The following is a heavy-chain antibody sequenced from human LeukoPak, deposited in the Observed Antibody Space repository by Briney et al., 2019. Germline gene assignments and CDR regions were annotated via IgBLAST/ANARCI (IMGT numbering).Heavy chain of an antibody. V-gene: IGHV1-46*03. D-gene: IGHD5-12*01. CDR2: INPSGGST. CDR1: GYTFTTYY. CDR3: ARGDIED. J-gene: IGHJ4*02. Sequence: ASVEVSCKASGYTFTTYYMHWVRQAPGQGLEWMGVINPSGGSTSYAQKFQGRVTMTRDTSTSTFYMELSSLRSEGTAVYYCARGDIEDWGQGTLVTVSS.